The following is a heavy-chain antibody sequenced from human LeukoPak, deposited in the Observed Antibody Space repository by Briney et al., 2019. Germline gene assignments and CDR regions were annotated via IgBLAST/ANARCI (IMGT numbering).Heavy chain of an antibody. V-gene: IGHV4-38-2*01. CDR2: IYHSGST. CDR3: ARQHLAPAGSNWYFDL. CDR1: GYSISSGYY. D-gene: IGHD6-13*01. J-gene: IGHJ2*01. Sequence: PSETLSLTCAVSGYSISSGYYWGWIRQPPGKGLEWIGSIYHSGSTYYNPSLKSRVTISVDTSKNQFSLKLSSVTAADTAVYYCARQHLAPAGSNWYFDLWGRGTLVTVSS.